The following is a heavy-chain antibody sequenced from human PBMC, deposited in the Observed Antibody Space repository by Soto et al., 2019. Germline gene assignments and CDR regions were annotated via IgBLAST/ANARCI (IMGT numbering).Heavy chain of an antibody. V-gene: IGHV3-66*01. CDR1: GFTVSRNF. CDR2: IHSGGST. CDR3: ARGGPRSSGYDPFDY. D-gene: IGHD3-22*01. J-gene: IGHJ4*02. Sequence: EVQLVESGGGLVQPGGSLRLSCAASGFTVSRNFMNWVRQAPGKGLEWVSVIHSGGSTYYADSVKGRFTISRDNSKNTLYLQMNSRRAEDTAVYYCARGGPRSSGYDPFDYWGQGTLVTVSS.